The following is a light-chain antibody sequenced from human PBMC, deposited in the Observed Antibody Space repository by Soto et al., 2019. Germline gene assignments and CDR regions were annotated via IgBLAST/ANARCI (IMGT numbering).Light chain of an antibody. V-gene: IGLV2-14*01. CDR3: SSYTSSSTLLYV. CDR1: SSDVGGYNY. Sequence: QSVLTQPAPVSGSPRHSITISCTGTSSDVGGYNYVSWYQQHPGKAPKLMIYDVSNRPSGVSNRFSGSKSGNTASLTISGLQAEDEADYYCSSYTSSSTLLYVFGTGTKVTVL. CDR2: DVS. J-gene: IGLJ1*01.